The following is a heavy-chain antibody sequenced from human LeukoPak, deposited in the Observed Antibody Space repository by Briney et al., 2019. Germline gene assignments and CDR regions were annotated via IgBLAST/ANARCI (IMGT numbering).Heavy chain of an antibody. V-gene: IGHV4-59*01. D-gene: IGHD6-19*01. J-gene: IGHJ4*02. CDR3: ARGHSSGWYAPSDY. CDR1: GGPISSYY. Sequence: PSETLSLTCTVSGGPISSYYWSWIRQPPGKGLEWIGYIYYSGSTNYNPSLKSRVTISVDTSKNQFSLKLSSVTAADTAVYYCARGHSSGWYAPSDYWGQGTLVTVSS. CDR2: IYYSGST.